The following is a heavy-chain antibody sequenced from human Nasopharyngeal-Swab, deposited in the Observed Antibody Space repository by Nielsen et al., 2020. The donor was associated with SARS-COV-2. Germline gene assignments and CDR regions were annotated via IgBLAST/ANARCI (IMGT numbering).Heavy chain of an antibody. V-gene: IGHV4-59*12. CDR2: IYYSGST. D-gene: IGHD6-13*01. Sequence: SETLSLTCTVSGGSISSYYWSWIRQPPGKGLAWIGYIYYSGSTNYNPSLKSRVTISVDTSKNQFSLKLSSVTAAETTVYYCARGLYSSSRYAAFYDYWGQGTLVTVSS. J-gene: IGHJ4*02. CDR1: GGSISSYY. CDR3: ARGLYSSSRYAAFYDY.